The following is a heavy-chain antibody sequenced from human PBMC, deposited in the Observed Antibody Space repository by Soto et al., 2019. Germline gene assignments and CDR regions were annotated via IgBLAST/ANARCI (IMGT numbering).Heavy chain of an antibody. CDR2: INPNSGVT. J-gene: IGHJ6*02. V-gene: IGHV1-2*02. CDR3: ARDPSITIFGVATEAPDYYYYGMDV. D-gene: IGHD3-3*01. Sequence: ASVKVSCKASGYTFTGYFMHWVRQAPGQGLEWMGYINPNSGVTKYAQKFQGRVTMTRDTSISTAYMELSRLRSDDTAVYYCARDPSITIFGVATEAPDYYYYGMDVWGQGTTVTVSS. CDR1: GYTFTGYF.